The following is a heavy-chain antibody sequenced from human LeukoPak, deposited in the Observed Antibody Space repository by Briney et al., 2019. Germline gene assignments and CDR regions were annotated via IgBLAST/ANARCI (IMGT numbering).Heavy chain of an antibody. CDR2: INNDGTTT. CDR1: GFTFSGAW. J-gene: IGHJ1*01. V-gene: IGHV3-74*01. CDR3: ARVSGPGMNEYFHL. Sequence: PGGSLRLSCAASGFTFSGAWLHWVRQAPGKGLVWVSRINNDGTTTKYADSVKGRFTISRDNAKKTLYLQMNSLRAEDTAVYYCARVSGPGMNEYFHLWGQGTLVTVSS. D-gene: IGHD3-10*01.